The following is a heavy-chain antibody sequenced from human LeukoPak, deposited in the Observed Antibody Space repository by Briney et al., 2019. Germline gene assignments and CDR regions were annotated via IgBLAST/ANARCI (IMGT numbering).Heavy chain of an antibody. Sequence: GGSLRLSCAASGFTFSSYAMYWVRQAPGRGLEWVSAIPGSGDSTYYADSVKGRFTISRDNSKNTLYLQMNSLRAEDTAVYYCAKESCSGGSCYKGVDYWGQGTLVTVSS. CDR3: AKESCSGGSCYKGVDY. D-gene: IGHD2-15*01. CDR1: GFTFSSYA. V-gene: IGHV3-23*01. J-gene: IGHJ4*02. CDR2: IPGSGDST.